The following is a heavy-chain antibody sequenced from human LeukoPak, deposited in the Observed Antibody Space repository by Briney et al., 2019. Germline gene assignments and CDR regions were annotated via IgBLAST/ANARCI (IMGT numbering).Heavy chain of an antibody. CDR2: IYSSGST. CDR3: ARHTESRPFDP. V-gene: IGHV4-59*08. D-gene: IGHD4-17*01. CDR1: GGSISSYY. Sequence: SETLSLTCTVSGGSISSYYWSWIRQPPGKELEWTGYIYSSGSTNYNPSLKSRVTISVDTSKNQFSLKLSSVTAADTAVYYCARHTESRPFDPWDQGTLVTVSS. J-gene: IGHJ5*02.